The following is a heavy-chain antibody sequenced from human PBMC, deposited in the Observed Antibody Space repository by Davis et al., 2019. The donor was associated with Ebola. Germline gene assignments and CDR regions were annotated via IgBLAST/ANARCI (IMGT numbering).Heavy chain of an antibody. CDR3: ARAGGEDIVVKVPKDDYYYYYYMDV. V-gene: IGHV1-46*01. Sequence: ASVKVSCKASGYTFTSYYMHWVRQAPGQGLEWMGIINPSGGSTSYAQKFQGRVTMTRDTSTSTVYMELSSLRSEDTAVYYCARAGGEDIVVKVPKDDYYYYYYMDVWGKGTTVTVSS. CDR2: INPSGGST. D-gene: IGHD2-15*01. J-gene: IGHJ6*03. CDR1: GYTFTSYY.